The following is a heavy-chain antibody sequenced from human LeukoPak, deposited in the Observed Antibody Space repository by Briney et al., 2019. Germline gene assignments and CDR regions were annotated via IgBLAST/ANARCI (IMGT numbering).Heavy chain of an antibody. J-gene: IGHJ4*02. D-gene: IGHD4-11*01. V-gene: IGHV4-38-2*01. CDR2: INYRGTT. CDR3: ASQPTTEIGIDY. Sequence: KASETLSLTCAVSGYSISSGYYWGWTRQPPGKGLEWIGSINYRGTTYYNPSLRSRVTIFIDTSKNHFSLRLTSVTATDTAVYFCASQPTTEIGIDYWGQGTLVTVSS. CDR1: GYSISSGYY.